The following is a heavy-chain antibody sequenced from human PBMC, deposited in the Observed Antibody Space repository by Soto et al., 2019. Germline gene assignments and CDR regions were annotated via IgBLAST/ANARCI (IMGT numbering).Heavy chain of an antibody. CDR2: IWYDGSNK. CDR1: GFTFSSYG. CDR3: ARIMCGGDCYDFDY. Sequence: QVQLVESGGGVVQPGRSLRLSCAASGFTFSSYGMHWVRQAPGKGLEWVAVIWYDGSNKYYADSVKGLFTISRDNSKNTLYLQMNSLRAEDTAVYYCARIMCGGDCYDFDYWGQGTLVTVSS. J-gene: IGHJ4*02. D-gene: IGHD2-21*02. V-gene: IGHV3-33*01.